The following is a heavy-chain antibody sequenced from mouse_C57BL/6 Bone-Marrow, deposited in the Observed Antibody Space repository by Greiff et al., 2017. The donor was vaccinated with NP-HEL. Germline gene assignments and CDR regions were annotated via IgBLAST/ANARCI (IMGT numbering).Heavy chain of an antibody. CDR3: ALLGYYVLWYFDV. D-gene: IGHD2-3*01. Sequence: QVQLKESGAELVKPGASVKISCKASGYAFSSYWMNWVKQRPGKGLEWIGQIYPGDGDTNYNGKFKGKATLTADKSSSTAYMQLSSLTSEDSAVYFCALLGYYVLWYFDVWGTGTTVTVSS. J-gene: IGHJ1*03. CDR1: GYAFSSYW. CDR2: IYPGDGDT. V-gene: IGHV1-80*01.